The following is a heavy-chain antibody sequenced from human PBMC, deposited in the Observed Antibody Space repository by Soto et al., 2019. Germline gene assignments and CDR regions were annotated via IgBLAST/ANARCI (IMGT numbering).Heavy chain of an antibody. Sequence: GGSLRLSCASSGFTFTSYSMNCFRQAPGKGLEWVSSISSTTNYIYYGDSMKGRLTISRDNAKNSLYLEMNSLRAEDTAVYYCARESEDLTSNFDYWGQGTLVTVSS. CDR3: ARESEDLTSNFDY. CDR1: GFTFTSYS. CDR2: ISSTTNYI. V-gene: IGHV3-21*06. J-gene: IGHJ4*02.